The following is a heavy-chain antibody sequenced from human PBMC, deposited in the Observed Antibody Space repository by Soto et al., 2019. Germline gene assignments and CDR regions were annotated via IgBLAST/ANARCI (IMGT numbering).Heavy chain of an antibody. D-gene: IGHD6-13*01. CDR3: STDRRLAAAGSPPYYYYGMDV. Sequence: GGSLRLSCAASGFTFSNAWMNWVRQAPGKGLEWVGRIKSKTDGGTTDYAAPVKGRVTISRDDSVNTLYLQMNSLKTEDTAVYYCSTDRRLAAAGSPPYYYYGMDVWGQGTTVTVSS. CDR1: GFTFSNAW. CDR2: IKSKTDGGTT. J-gene: IGHJ6*02. V-gene: IGHV3-15*07.